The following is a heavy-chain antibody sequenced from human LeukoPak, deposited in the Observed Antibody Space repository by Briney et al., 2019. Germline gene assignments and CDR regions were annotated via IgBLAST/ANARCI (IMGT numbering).Heavy chain of an antibody. CDR1: GGSISSYY. D-gene: IGHD3-16*02. J-gene: IGHJ4*02. V-gene: IGHV4-59*12. CDR2: IYYSGST. Sequence: SEILSLTCTVSGGSISSYYWSWIRQPPGKGLEWIGYIYYSGSTNYNPSLKSRVTISVDTSKNQFSLKLSSVTAADTAVYYCARAYDYVWGSYRPYYFDYWGQGTLVTVSS. CDR3: ARAYDYVWGSYRPYYFDY.